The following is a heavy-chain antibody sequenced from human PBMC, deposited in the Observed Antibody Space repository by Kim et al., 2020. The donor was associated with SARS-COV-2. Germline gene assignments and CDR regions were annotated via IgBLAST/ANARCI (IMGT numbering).Heavy chain of an antibody. V-gene: IGHV4-59*01. CDR3: ARLNTRSLAFDY. D-gene: IGHD3-16*02. Sequence: NYNPSLKSRVTISVDTSKNQFSLKLSSVTAADTAVYYCARLNTRSLAFDYWGQGTLVTVSS. J-gene: IGHJ4*02.